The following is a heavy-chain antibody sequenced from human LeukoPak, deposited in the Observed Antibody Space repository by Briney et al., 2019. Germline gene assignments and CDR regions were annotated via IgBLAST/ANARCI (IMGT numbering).Heavy chain of an antibody. V-gene: IGHV3-23*01. D-gene: IGHD2-8*01. CDR2: ITGSGGNR. J-gene: IGHJ6*03. CDR1: GFTFSSHG. Sequence: PGETLRLSCAASGFTFSSHGMNWVRQAPGKGLEWVSGITGSGGNRYYADSVKGRFTISRDNSKNTLYLQMNSLRAEDTAVYYCAKDRCSNGIGCLYYYMDVWGRGTTVTISS. CDR3: AKDRCSNGIGCLYYYMDV.